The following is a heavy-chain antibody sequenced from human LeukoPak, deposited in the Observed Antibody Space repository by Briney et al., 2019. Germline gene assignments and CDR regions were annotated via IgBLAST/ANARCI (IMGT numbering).Heavy chain of an antibody. CDR1: GFTFSSYS. D-gene: IGHD3-22*01. J-gene: IGHJ4*02. Sequence: GGSLRLSCAASGFTFSSYSMNWVRQAPGKGLEWVSSISSSSSYIYYADSVKGRFTISRDNAKNSLYLQMNSLRAEDTAVYYCAKAGDLYDIPTNLDYWGQGTLVTVSS. CDR3: AKAGDLYDIPTNLDY. CDR2: ISSSSSYI. V-gene: IGHV3-21*01.